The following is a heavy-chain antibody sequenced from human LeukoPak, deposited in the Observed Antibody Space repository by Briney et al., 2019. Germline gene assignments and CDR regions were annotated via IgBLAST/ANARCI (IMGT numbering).Heavy chain of an antibody. CDR1: GFTFSSYS. D-gene: IGHD5-18*01. CDR2: ISSSDSTI. V-gene: IGHV3-48*01. Sequence: GGSLRLSCAASGFTFSSYSMNWVRQAPGKGLEWVSYISSSDSTIYYADSVKGRFTISRDNAKNSLYLQMNSLRAEDTAVYYCAKGSGYSPVDASDIWGQGTKVTVSS. CDR3: AKGSGYSPVDASDI. J-gene: IGHJ3*02.